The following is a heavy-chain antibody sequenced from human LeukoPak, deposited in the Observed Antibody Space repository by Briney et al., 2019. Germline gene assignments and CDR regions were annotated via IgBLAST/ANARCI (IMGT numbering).Heavy chain of an antibody. J-gene: IGHJ4*02. Sequence: GGSLRLSCAASGFXFSSYVINWVRQAPGKGLEWVSGITGSGDNKYYADSVKGRFTISRDNSKNTLYLQMNSLRAEDTAVYYCAKVRFGDLSPFDYWGQGTLVTVSS. CDR2: ITGSGDNK. CDR1: GFXFSSYV. D-gene: IGHD3-10*01. V-gene: IGHV3-23*01. CDR3: AKVRFGDLSPFDY.